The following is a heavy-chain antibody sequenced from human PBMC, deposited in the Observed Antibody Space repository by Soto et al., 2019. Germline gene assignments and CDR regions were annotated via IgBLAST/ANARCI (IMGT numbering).Heavy chain of an antibody. D-gene: IGHD3-10*01. J-gene: IGHJ4*02. V-gene: IGHV4-34*01. CDR2: INHSGST. Sequence: KPSETLSLTCAVYGGSFSGSYWSWIRQPPGKGLEWIGEINHSGSTNYNPSLKGRVTISVDTSKNQFSLKLSSVTAADTAVYYCARFTRITMVRGVFDYWGQGTLVTVS. CDR3: ARFTRITMVRGVFDY. CDR1: GGSFSGSY.